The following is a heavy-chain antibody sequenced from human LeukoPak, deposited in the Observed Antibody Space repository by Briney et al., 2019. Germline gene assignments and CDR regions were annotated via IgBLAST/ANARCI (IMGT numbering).Heavy chain of an antibody. Sequence: TLSPTRTVSGGSISSGGYYWRWIRQHPGKGLEWIGSSYYSGSTFYNPSLKSRVTISVDTSKNQFSLNLSSVTAADTAVYYCARDHYGSASYYFDYCGQATLVTVSS. J-gene: IGHJ4*02. CDR3: ARDHYGSASYYFDY. D-gene: IGHD3-10*01. V-gene: IGHV4-31*03. CDR2: SYYSGST. CDR1: GGSISSGGYY.